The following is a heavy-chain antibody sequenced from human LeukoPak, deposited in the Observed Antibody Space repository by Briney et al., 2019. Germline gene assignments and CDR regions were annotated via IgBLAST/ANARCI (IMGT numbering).Heavy chain of an antibody. V-gene: IGHV3-15*05. CDR3: AGYNCTRTSCYTGGLDS. CDR1: GFTFRDAW. J-gene: IGHJ4*02. D-gene: IGHD5-24*01. Sequence: GGSLRLSCAASGFTFRDAWMTWVRQAPGKGLEWVGRIRSKTDGGTTDYAVSVQGRFTISRDNAKNSLYLQMNSLRAEDTAVYYCAGYNCTRTSCYTGGLDSWGQGTLVTVSS. CDR2: IRSKTDGGTT.